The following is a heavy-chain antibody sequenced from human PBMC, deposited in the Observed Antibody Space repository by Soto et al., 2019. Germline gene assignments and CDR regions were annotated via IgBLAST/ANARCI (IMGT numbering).Heavy chain of an antibody. V-gene: IGHV3-33*01. J-gene: IGHJ2*01. CDR2: IWYDGSNK. Sequence: QVQLVESGGGVAQPGRPLKLSSEPLGLTFSNYRMHWVRQAPGKGLERVEVIWYDGSNKYYADSVKGRFTISRDNSNCAGYVQMANLRGEDTAVYYCATSLTYGAYWYVDLWGRGTAVPVSS. D-gene: IGHD3-10*01. CDR1: GLTFSNYR. CDR3: ATSLTYGAYWYVDL.